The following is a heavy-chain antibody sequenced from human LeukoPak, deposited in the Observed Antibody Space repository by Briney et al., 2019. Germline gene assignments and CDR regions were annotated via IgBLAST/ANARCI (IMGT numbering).Heavy chain of an antibody. Sequence: ASVKVSCKTSGYTFTSYDITWVRQAPGQGLEWMGWINPYNGNTNYAQKVQDRVTMTTDTSTSTAYMELRSLTSDDTAVYYCARSSLDFVWGSYRIYAFDIWGQGTLVTVSS. CDR1: GYTFTSYD. CDR3: ARSSLDFVWGSYRIYAFDI. J-gene: IGHJ3*02. V-gene: IGHV1-18*01. D-gene: IGHD3-16*01. CDR2: INPYNGNT.